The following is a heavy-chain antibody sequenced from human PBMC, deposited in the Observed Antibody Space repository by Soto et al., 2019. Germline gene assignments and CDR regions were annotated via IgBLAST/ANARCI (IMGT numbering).Heavy chain of an antibody. CDR2: IYPGDSDT. J-gene: IGHJ5*02. Sequence: GESLKIPCKASGYSFSDYWIGWVRQMPGRGLEWMGIIYPGDSDTRYSASFQGQDTISADKSISTTFLQWSSLKASDTAMYYCGRRGQYCGTSTCGFDTWGQGALVTASS. CDR1: GYSFSDYW. CDR3: GRRGQYCGTSTCGFDT. V-gene: IGHV5-51*01. D-gene: IGHD2-21*01.